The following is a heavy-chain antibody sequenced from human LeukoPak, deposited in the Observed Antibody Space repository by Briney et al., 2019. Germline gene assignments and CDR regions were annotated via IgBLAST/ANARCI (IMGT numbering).Heavy chain of an antibody. CDR3: AKDTKGGKYYYYGMDV. Sequence: GGSLRLSCAASGFTFTSYWMHWVRQAPGKGLEWVSGISWNSGSIGYADSVKGRFTISRDNAKNSLYLQMNSLRAEDTALYYCAKDTKGGKYYYYGMDVWGQGTTVTVSS. CDR2: ISWNSGSI. CDR1: GFTFTSYW. V-gene: IGHV3-9*01. D-gene: IGHD3-16*01. J-gene: IGHJ6*02.